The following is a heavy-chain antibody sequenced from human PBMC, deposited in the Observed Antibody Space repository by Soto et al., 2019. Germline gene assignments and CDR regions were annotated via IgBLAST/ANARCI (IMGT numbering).Heavy chain of an antibody. V-gene: IGHV4-34*01. CDR1: GGSFSGYY. Sequence: SETLSLTCAVYGGSFSGYYWSWIRQPPGKGLEWIGEINHSGSTNYNPSLKSRVTISVDTSKNQFSLKLSSVTAADTAVYYCARMTPITIFGVVIDYWGQGTLVTVSS. CDR3: ARMTPITIFGVVIDY. D-gene: IGHD3-3*01. J-gene: IGHJ4*02. CDR2: INHSGST.